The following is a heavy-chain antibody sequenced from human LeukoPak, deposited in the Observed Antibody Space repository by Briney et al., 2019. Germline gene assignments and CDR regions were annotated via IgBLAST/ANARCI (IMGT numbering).Heavy chain of an antibody. CDR1: GLTVTNAW. CDR3: TTGIRGN. CDR2: IASKTDGGAT. Sequence: PGGSLRLSCSASGLTVTNAWMNWVRQAPGEGLDWVGRIASKTDGGATDYAAPVKGRFTISRDDSKNTLNLQMNSLKTEDTAVYYCTTGIRGNWGQGTLVTVSS. V-gene: IGHV3-15*07. J-gene: IGHJ4*02. D-gene: IGHD3-10*01.